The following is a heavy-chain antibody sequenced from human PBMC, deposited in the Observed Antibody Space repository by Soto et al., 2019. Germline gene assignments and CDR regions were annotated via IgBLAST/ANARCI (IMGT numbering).Heavy chain of an antibody. D-gene: IGHD2-21*02. CDR3: ARDCGGDCYSYGFDP. CDR2: IIPIFGTA. CDR1: GGTFSSYA. V-gene: IGHV1-69*13. Sequence: ASVKVSCKASGGTFSSYAISWVRQAPGQGLEWMGGIIPIFGTANYAQKFQGRITITADESTSTAYMELSSLRSEDTAVYYCARDCGGDCYSYGFDPWGQGTRVTVSS. J-gene: IGHJ5*02.